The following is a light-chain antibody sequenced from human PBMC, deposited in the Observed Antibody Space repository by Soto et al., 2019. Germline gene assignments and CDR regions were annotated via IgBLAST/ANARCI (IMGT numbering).Light chain of an antibody. J-gene: IGKJ2*01. CDR3: QQYNTRPPMYT. V-gene: IGKV3-15*01. CDR1: QGVSSN. Sequence: DIVMTQSPSTLSVSAGERATLSCRASQGVSSNLAWYQQKPGQAPRLLIYGASTWPTGIPARFSGSGSGTEITLTITSLKSEDFAVYYCQQYNTRPPMYTVGQGTKLEIK. CDR2: GAS.